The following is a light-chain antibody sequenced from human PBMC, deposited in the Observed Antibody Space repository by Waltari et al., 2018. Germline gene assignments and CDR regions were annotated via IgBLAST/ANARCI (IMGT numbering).Light chain of an antibody. CDR2: AAS. CDR3: QQSYSTPPEWT. J-gene: IGKJ1*01. Sequence: DIQMTQPPSSLSASVGDRVTTTCRASQCISSYLNWYQQKPGKAPKLLIYAASSLQSGVPSRFSGGGSGTDFTLTISSLQPEDFATYYCQQSYSTPPEWTFGQGTKVEIK. V-gene: IGKV1-39*01. CDR1: QCISSY.